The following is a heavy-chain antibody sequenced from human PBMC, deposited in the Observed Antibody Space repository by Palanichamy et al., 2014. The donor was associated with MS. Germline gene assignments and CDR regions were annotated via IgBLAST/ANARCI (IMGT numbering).Heavy chain of an antibody. V-gene: IGHV4-38-2*02. J-gene: IGHJ5*02. Sequence: QVQLQESGPGTGEAFGDPVPHLHCLWLLHQQWLLLGLDPAAPRKGLEWIGSIYHSGSTYYNPSLKSRVTISVDTSKNQFSLKLSSVTAADTAVYYCARVACANGVCYTNWFDPWGQGTLVPVSS. CDR3: ARVACANGVCYTNWFDP. CDR2: IYHSGST. D-gene: IGHD2-8*01. CDR1: LLHQQWLL.